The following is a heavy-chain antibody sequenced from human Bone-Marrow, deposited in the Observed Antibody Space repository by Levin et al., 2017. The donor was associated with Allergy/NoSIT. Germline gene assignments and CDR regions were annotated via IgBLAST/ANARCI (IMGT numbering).Heavy chain of an antibody. V-gene: IGHV3-74*03. CDR1: GFTFTNYV. CDR2: IPTDETPT. D-gene: IGHD4-11*01. CDR3: VRDVDYKIDF. Sequence: GASVKVSCAASGFTFTNYVFHWVRQDPGKGLVWVSRIPTDETPTTYADSVKGRFTISRDNVKNTVYLQMNSLSAEDTAVYYCVRDVDYKIDFWGQGILVTVSS. J-gene: IGHJ4*02.